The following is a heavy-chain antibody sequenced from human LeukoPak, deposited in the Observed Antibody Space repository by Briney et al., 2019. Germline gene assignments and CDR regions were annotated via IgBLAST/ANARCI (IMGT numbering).Heavy chain of an antibody. V-gene: IGHV1-8*02. Sequence: VASVMVSCKASGYTFTGYYMHWVRQAPGQVLEWMGWMNPNSGNTGYAQQFQGRVTMTRNTSISTAYMELSSLRSEDTAVYYCARAMSGSGSLRGYYMDVWGKGTTVTISS. CDR3: ARAMSGSGSLRGYYMDV. CDR1: GYTFTGYY. D-gene: IGHD3-10*01. CDR2: MNPNSGNT. J-gene: IGHJ6*03.